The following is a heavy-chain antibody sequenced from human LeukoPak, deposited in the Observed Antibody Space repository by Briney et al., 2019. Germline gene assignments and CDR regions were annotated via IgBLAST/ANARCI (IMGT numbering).Heavy chain of an antibody. J-gene: IGHJ4*02. CDR3: SRDLEWLLRGLCVH. D-gene: IGHD3-3*01. CDR1: GFTFSNAW. CDR2: IKSKTDGGTT. V-gene: IGHV3-15*01. Sequence: PGGSLRLSCAASGFTFSNAWMSWVRQAPGKGLEWVGRIKSKTDGGTTDYAAPVKGRFTISRDDSKNTLYLQMNSLKTEDTAVYYCSRDLEWLLRGLCVHWGQGILVTVSP.